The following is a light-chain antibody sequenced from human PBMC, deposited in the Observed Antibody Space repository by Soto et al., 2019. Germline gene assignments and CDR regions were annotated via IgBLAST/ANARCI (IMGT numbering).Light chain of an antibody. CDR1: QSISQS. V-gene: IGKV3-20*01. J-gene: IGKJ1*01. CDR3: QQYGGSTRT. CDR2: DAS. Sequence: EVVLTQSPGTLSLSPGERATLSCRASQSISQSLAWYQQRPGQSPRLLIYDASRRATGIPDRFTGSGFGTDFTLTISRLAPEDLAVYYCQQYGGSTRTFGQGTKVELK.